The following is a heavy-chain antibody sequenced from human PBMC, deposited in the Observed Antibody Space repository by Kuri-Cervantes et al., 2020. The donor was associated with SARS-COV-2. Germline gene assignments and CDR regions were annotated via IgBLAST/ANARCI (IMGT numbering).Heavy chain of an antibody. Sequence: ASVKVSCKASGYTFTSYDINWVRQAPGQGLEWMGLINPNSGGTNYAQKFQGRVTMTRDTSISPAYMELSRLRSDDTAVYYCARGYCSSTSRHYYYYYMDVWGKGTTVTVSS. J-gene: IGHJ6*03. CDR3: ARGYCSSTSRHYYYYYMDV. V-gene: IGHV1-2*02. CDR2: INPNSGGT. CDR1: GYTFTSYD. D-gene: IGHD2-2*01.